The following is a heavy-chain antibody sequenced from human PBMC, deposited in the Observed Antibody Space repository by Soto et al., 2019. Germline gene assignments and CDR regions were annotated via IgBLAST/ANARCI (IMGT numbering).Heavy chain of an antibody. Sequence: QVHLVQSGAEVKKPGASVKVSCKGSGYIFTTYGITWVRQAPGQGLEWMGWISAHNGNTNYAQKLQGRVTVTSDTSTSTAYMELRILTSDDTAVYYCARGRYADYLGQGALVTVSS. V-gene: IGHV1-18*01. CDR3: ARGRYADY. D-gene: IGHD1-1*01. J-gene: IGHJ4*02. CDR1: GYIFTTYG. CDR2: ISAHNGNT.